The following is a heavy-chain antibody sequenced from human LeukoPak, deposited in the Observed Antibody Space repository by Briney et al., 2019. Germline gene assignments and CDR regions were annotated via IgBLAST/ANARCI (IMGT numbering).Heavy chain of an antibody. CDR2: IYHGGST. Sequence: SETLSLTCTVSGYSISSGYYWGWIRQPPGKGLEWIGSIYHGGSTNYNPSLKSRVTISVDTSKNQFSLKLSSVTAADTAVYYCARLRRFDPWGQGTLVTVSS. J-gene: IGHJ5*02. CDR1: GYSISSGYY. V-gene: IGHV4-38-2*02. CDR3: ARLRRFDP.